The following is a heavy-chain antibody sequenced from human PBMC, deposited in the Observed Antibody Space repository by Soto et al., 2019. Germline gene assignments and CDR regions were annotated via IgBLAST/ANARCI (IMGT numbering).Heavy chain of an antibody. CDR3: ARDPSNSSSPQYYYYGMDV. CDR1: GFTFSSYV. D-gene: IGHD6-6*01. CDR2: IWYDGSNK. Sequence: GGSLTLSCASTGFTFSSYVMHWVPQAPGKGLEWVAVIWYDGSNKYYADSVKGRFTISRDNSKNTLYLQMNSLRAEDTAVYYCARDPSNSSSPQYYYYGMDVWGQGT. V-gene: IGHV3-33*01. J-gene: IGHJ6*02.